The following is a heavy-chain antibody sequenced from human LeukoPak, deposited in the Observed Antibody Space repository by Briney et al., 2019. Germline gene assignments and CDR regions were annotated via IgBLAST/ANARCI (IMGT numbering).Heavy chain of an antibody. CDR3: TIEGVDSY. Sequence: ASVKVSCKASGYTFTGYNMHWVRQAPGQGLEWMGWINPNSGGTNYAQKFQGRVTMTRDTSINTAYMELGRLTSDDTALYYCTIEGVDSYWGQGTLVTVSS. V-gene: IGHV1-2*02. CDR1: GYTFTGYN. J-gene: IGHJ4*02. CDR2: INPNSGGT. D-gene: IGHD3-22*01.